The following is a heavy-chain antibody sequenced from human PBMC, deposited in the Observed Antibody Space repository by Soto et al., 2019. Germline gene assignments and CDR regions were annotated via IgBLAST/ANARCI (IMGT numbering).Heavy chain of an antibody. Sequence: GGALILSCAASGFIFSSYAMHWVLQAPGKGLEWVAVISYDGSNKYYADSVKGRFTISRDNSKNTLYLQMNSLRAEDTAVYYCARAVKSKIFGVVITRRYYYYYGMDVWGQGTTVTVSS. J-gene: IGHJ6*02. CDR1: GFIFSSYA. V-gene: IGHV3-30-3*01. CDR3: ARAVKSKIFGVVITRRYYYYYGMDV. D-gene: IGHD3-3*01. CDR2: ISYDGSNK.